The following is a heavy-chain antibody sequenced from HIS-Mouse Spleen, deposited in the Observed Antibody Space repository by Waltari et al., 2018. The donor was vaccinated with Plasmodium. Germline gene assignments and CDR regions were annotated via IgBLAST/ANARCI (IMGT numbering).Heavy chain of an antibody. CDR2: INPNSGGT. V-gene: IGHV1-2*02. CDR3: ARVLGYKAAAGTFVEYFQH. CDR1: GYTFTAYY. J-gene: IGHJ1*01. D-gene: IGHD6-13*01. Sequence: VQLVQSGAEVKNPGASVTVSCKASGYTFTAYYMPWVRQAPGQGLEWMGWINPNSGGTNYAQKFQGRVTMTRDTSISTAYMELSRLRSDDTAVYYCARVLGYKAAAGTFVEYFQHWGQGTLVTVSS.